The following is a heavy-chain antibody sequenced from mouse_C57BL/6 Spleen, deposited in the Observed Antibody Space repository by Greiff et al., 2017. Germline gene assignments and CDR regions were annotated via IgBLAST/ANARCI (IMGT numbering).Heavy chain of an antibody. CDR3: ATYSNYTDYYAMDY. Sequence: QVQLQQSGPELVKPGASVKISCKASGYSFTSYYIHWVKQRPGQGLEWIGWIYPGSGNTKYNEKFKGKATLTADTSSSTAYMQLSSLTSEDSAVYYCATYSNYTDYYAMDYWGQGTSVTVSS. CDR2: IYPGSGNT. D-gene: IGHD2-5*01. V-gene: IGHV1-66*01. CDR1: GYSFTSYY. J-gene: IGHJ4*01.